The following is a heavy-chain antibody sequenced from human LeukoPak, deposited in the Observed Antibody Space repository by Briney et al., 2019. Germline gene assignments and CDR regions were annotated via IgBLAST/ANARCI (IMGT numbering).Heavy chain of an antibody. CDR2: IWHDGSKK. J-gene: IGHJ4*02. D-gene: IGHD3-10*01. CDR3: ARDLGNYDSGSSDFDY. Sequence: GGSLRLSCAASGFTFSSYGLYWVRQAPGKGLEWVALIWHDGSKKYYADSVKGRFTISRDTSKNTLYLQMNSLRGEDTAVYYCARDLGNYDSGSSDFDYWGQGTLVTVSS. CDR1: GFTFSSYG. V-gene: IGHV3-33*07.